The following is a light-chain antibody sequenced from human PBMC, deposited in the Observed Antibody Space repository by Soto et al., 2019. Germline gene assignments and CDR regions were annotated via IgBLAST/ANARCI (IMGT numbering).Light chain of an antibody. J-gene: IGKJ1*01. CDR2: WAS. CDR1: QSVLFSSNNKNY. CDR3: QQYYSTPRT. V-gene: IGKV4-1*01. Sequence: DIVMTQSPDSLAVSLGERATINCKSSQSVLFSSNNKNYLAWYQQRPGQPPKLLIYWASTRESGVPDRFSGSGSGTDFTLTINSLQAADVAVYYCQQYYSTPRTFGQGTKVDIK.